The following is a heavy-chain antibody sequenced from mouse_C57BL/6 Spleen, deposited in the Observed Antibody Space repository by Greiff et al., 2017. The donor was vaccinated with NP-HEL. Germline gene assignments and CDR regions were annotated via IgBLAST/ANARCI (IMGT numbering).Heavy chain of an antibody. J-gene: IGHJ2*01. CDR3: TTGFDY. Sequence: VKLQESGAELVRPGASVTLSCKASGYTFTDYEMHWVKQTPVHGLEWIGAIDPETGGTAYNQKFKGKAILTADKSSSTAYMELRSLTSEYSAVYYCTTGFDYWGQGTTLTVSS. V-gene: IGHV1-15*01. CDR1: GYTFTDYE. D-gene: IGHD4-1*01. CDR2: IDPETGGT.